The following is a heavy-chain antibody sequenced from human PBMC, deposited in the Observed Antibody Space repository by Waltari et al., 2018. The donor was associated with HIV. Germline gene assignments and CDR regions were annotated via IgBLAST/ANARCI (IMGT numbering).Heavy chain of an antibody. CDR3: ARDLVVLRYFDWLSTYFDY. J-gene: IGHJ4*02. CDR2: IKSDGTIT. V-gene: IGHV3-74*01. Sequence: EVQLVESGGGLVQPGGSLRLSCAASGFNFSSYWMPWVRQAPGKGLVWVSLIKSDGTITTYADAVKGRFTISRDNAKNTLFLQMNSLRAEDTAIYYCARDLVVLRYFDWLSTYFDYWGQGTLVTVSS. D-gene: IGHD3-9*01. CDR1: GFNFSSYW.